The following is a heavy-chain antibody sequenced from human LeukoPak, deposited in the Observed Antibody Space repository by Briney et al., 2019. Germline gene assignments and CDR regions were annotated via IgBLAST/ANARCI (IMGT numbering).Heavy chain of an antibody. CDR2: IYHSGSA. J-gene: IGHJ6*03. CDR3: ASSELPQYYYYYMDV. D-gene: IGHD2-15*01. Sequence: SETLSLTYTVSGGSISSGGYYWSWIRQPPGKGLEWIGYIYHSGSAYYNPSLKSRVTISVDRSKNQFSLKLSSVTAADTAVYYCASSELPQYYYYYMDVWGKGTTVAVSS. V-gene: IGHV4-30-2*01. CDR1: GGSISSGGYY.